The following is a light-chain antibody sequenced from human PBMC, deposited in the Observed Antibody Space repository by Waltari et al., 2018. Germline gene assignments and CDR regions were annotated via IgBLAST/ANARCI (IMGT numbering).Light chain of an antibody. CDR1: SSDVGGYNY. CDR3: CSYAGSYTWV. J-gene: IGLJ3*02. CDR2: DVS. V-gene: IGLV2-11*01. Sequence: QSALTQPRSVSGSPGQSVTISCTGTSSDVGGYNYVSWYQQHPGKAPKLIIYDVSKRPSGVPCRFSGSKSGNTASRTISGLQADIEADYYCCSYAGSYTWVFGGGTKLTVL.